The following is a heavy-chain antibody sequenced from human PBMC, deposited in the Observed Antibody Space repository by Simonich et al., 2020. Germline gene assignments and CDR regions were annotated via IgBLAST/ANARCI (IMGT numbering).Heavy chain of an antibody. CDR3: AKDVAAAGTEYFQH. J-gene: IGHJ1*01. CDR1: GFTFDDYA. CDR2: CCWKKGII. D-gene: IGHD6-13*01. Sequence: EVQLVESGGGLVQPGRSLRLSCAASGFTFDDYAMHWVRQAPGKGLEWVSGCCWKKGIIGYADSVKGRFTISRDNAKNSLYLQMNSLRAEDTALYYCAKDVAAAGTEYFQHWGQGTLVTVSS. V-gene: IGHV3-9*01.